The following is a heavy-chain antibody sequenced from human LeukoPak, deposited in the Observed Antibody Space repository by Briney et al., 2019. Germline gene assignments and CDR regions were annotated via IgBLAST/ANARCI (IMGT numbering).Heavy chain of an antibody. D-gene: IGHD1-26*01. CDR2: IKSDGSIT. CDR3: ARDHDAVGTTIDY. CDR1: GFTFSSYW. V-gene: IGHV3-74*01. Sequence: RGSLRLSCAASGFTFSSYWMHWVRQAPGKGLVWVSRIKSDGSITWYADSVKGRFTISRDNAKNMLYLQMNSLRDEDTAVYFCARDHDAVGTTIDYWGQGTLVTVSS. J-gene: IGHJ4*02.